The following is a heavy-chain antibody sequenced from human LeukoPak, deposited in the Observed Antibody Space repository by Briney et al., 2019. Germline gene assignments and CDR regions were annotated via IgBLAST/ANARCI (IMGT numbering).Heavy chain of an antibody. J-gene: IGHJ4*02. CDR1: GYTFSSYD. Sequence: ASVKVSCKASGYTFSSYDISWVRQAPGQGLEWMGWISGYNGNTNYAQKFQGRVTMTRDMSTSTVYMELSSLRSEDTAVYYCAATLSSYYYDSSGYYYFDYWGQGTLVTVSS. D-gene: IGHD3-22*01. V-gene: IGHV1-18*01. CDR2: ISGYNGNT. CDR3: AATLSSYYYDSSGYYYFDY.